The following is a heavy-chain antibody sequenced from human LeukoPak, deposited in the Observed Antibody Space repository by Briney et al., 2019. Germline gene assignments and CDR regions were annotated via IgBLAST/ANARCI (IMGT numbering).Heavy chain of an antibody. CDR3: ARGGSYFDISGYYFY. CDR2: IYSGGST. V-gene: IGHV3-66*01. Sequence: GGSLRLSCAASGFTVGSNTMGWVRQAPGKGLEWVSIIYSGGSTSYADSVKGRFTISRDNSKNTLYLQMNSLRTEGTAVYYCARGGSYFDISGYYFYWGQGTLVTVSS. J-gene: IGHJ4*02. CDR1: GFTVGSNT. D-gene: IGHD3-22*01.